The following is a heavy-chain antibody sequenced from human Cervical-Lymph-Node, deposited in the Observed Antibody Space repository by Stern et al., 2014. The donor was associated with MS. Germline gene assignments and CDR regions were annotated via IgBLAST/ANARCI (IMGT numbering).Heavy chain of an antibody. CDR3: ARDGAPYSRPFDP. J-gene: IGHJ5*02. D-gene: IGHD5-12*01. CDR1: GGSINDHY. Sequence: QLQLQESGPGLVKPSETLSLTCSVSGGSINDHYWSWIRQSPGKGLEWIGYIYSSGSATYNPSLKSRVTISVDTSKNQFSLKLTSVASADTAVYYCARDGAPYSRPFDPWGQGTLVTVSS. V-gene: IGHV4-59*11. CDR2: IYSSGSA.